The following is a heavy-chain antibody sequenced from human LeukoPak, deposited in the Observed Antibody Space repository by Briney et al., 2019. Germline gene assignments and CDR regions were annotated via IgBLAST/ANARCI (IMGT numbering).Heavy chain of an antibody. V-gene: IGHV4-31*03. CDR3: ARDWGQQLVTNYGVDV. CDR2: IYYSGST. CDR1: GGSISSGGYY. Sequence: SETLSLTCTVSGGSISSGGYYWSWIRQHPGKGLEWIGYIYYSGSTYYNPSLKSRVTISVDTSKNQFSLKLSSVTAADTAVYYCARDWGQQLVTNYGVDVWGQGTTVTVSS. D-gene: IGHD6-13*01. J-gene: IGHJ6*02.